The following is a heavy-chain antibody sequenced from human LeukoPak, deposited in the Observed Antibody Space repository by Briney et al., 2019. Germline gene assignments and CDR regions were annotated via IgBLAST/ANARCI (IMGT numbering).Heavy chain of an antibody. D-gene: IGHD1-26*01. CDR3: AREFDGSASGAGY. V-gene: IGHV3-74*01. CDR1: GFTFSSYW. CDR2: INSDASST. Sequence: GGSLRLSCAASGFTFSSYWMHWVRQAPGKGLVWVSRINSDASSTNYADSVKGRFTISRDNAKNTLYLQMNSLRAEDTAVYYCAREFDGSASGAGYWGQGTLVTVSS. J-gene: IGHJ4*02.